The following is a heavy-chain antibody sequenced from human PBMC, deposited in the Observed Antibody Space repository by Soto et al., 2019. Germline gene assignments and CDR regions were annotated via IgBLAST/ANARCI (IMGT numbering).Heavy chain of an antibody. CDR2: IYATGTT. J-gene: IGHJ5*02. CDR1: GASISGYY. V-gene: IGHV4-4*07. CDR3: VRDGTKTLREWFDP. Sequence: SETLTLTCTVSGASISGYYWSWIRKSAGKGLEWIGRIYATGTTDYNPSLKSRAMMSVDTSKKQFSLKLRSVTAADTAVYYCVRDGTKTLREWFDPWGQGISVTVSS. D-gene: IGHD1-1*01.